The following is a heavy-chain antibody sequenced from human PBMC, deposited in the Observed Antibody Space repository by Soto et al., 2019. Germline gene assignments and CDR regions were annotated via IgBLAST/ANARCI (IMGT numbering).Heavy chain of an antibody. D-gene: IGHD2-2*03. CDR3: ARTGERWIFGYYFDY. V-gene: IGHV4-31*03. J-gene: IGHJ4*02. CDR2: IYYSGST. CDR1: GGSISSGGYY. Sequence: PSETLSLTCTVSGGSISSGGYYWSWIRQHPGKGLEWIGYIYYSGSTYYNPSLKSRVTISVDTSKNQFSLKLSSVTAADTAVYHCARTGERWIFGYYFDYWGQGTLVTVSS.